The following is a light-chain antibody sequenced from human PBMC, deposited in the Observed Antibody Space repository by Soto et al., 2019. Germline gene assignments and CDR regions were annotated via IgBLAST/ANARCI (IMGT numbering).Light chain of an antibody. CDR1: QSVSSD. CDR2: GVS. CDR3: QQYHNWPPLT. J-gene: IGKJ4*01. Sequence: EIVMTQSPATLSVSPGERASLSCRASQSVSSDFAWYQQKPGQAPRILIYGVSIRATGIPARFSGSGSGTEFTLTISSLQSEDFAVYFCQQYHNWPPLTFGGGTKVEIK. V-gene: IGKV3-15*01.